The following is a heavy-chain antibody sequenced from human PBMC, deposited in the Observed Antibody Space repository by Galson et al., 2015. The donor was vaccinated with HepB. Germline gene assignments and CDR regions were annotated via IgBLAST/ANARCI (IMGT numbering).Heavy chain of an antibody. CDR1: GYSFTDYF. J-gene: IGHJ4*02. V-gene: IGHV1-2*06. CDR2: INPKNDDT. CDR3: ARFPIVGSTGFDF. D-gene: IGHD1-26*01. Sequence: SVKVSCKASGYSFTDYFIHWVRQVPGQGLERMGRINPKNDDTNYAHKFQGRVTTTRDTSISTAYMELTSLRSDDTAVYFCARFPIVGSTGFDFWGQGTLVTVSS.